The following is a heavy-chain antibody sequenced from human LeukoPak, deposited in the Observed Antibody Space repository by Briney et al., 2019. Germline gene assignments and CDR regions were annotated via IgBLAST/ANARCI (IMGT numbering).Heavy chain of an antibody. CDR1: GGTFSSYA. CDR2: IIPIFGTA. V-gene: IGHV1-69*13. D-gene: IGHD3-9*01. J-gene: IGHJ5*02. Sequence: ASVKVSCKASGGTFSSYAISWVRQAPGQGLEWMGGIIPIFGTANYAQKFQGRVTITADESTSTAYMELSSLRSEDTAVYYCARDNPYYDILTGYSWFDPWGQGTLVTVSS. CDR3: ARDNPYYDILTGYSWFDP.